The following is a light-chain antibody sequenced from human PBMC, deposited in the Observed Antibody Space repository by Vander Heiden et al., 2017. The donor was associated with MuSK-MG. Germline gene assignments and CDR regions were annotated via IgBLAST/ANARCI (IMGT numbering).Light chain of an antibody. CDR2: DAS. CDR1: QSVSSSY. CDR3: RQNGRSPRT. J-gene: IGKJ1*01. V-gene: IGKV3D-20*01. Sequence: DIVMTPSPATLSSSAGASATRCCRASQSVSSSYLAWYQQKPGRAPRLLIYDASNRSTGIPDRFSGSGSGTDFTLTISRLEAEDFAVYYCRQNGRSPRTFGQGTKVEIK.